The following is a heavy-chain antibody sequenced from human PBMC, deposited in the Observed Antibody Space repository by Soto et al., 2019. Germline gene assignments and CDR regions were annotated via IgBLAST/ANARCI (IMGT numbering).Heavy chain of an antibody. CDR2: ISASGGST. Sequence: EVQLLDSGGGLVQPGGSLRLSCVASGFTSSSCAMRWVRQAPGKGLEWVSGISASGGSTYYADSVKGRFTISRDNSKNTIYLQMNSLRAEDKAVYYCANPGLGTGRYFFHDWGQGTLVTESS. CDR3: ANPGLGTGRYFFHD. V-gene: IGHV3-23*01. CDR1: GFTSSSCA. J-gene: IGHJ4*02. D-gene: IGHD2-8*02.